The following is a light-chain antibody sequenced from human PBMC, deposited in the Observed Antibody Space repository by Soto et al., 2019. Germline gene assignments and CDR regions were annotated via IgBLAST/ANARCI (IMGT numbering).Light chain of an antibody. J-gene: IGKJ1*01. CDR3: QQSYSVPWT. V-gene: IGKV1-39*01. CDR1: RTISND. CDR2: AAS. Sequence: DIQMTQTPSSLSASVGDRVTITCRASRTISNDINWYQQKPGQAPKFLIYAASSLQSGVPSRFSGSGSGTDFILTISSLQPDDSAIYYCQQSYSVPWTFGQGTKVEV.